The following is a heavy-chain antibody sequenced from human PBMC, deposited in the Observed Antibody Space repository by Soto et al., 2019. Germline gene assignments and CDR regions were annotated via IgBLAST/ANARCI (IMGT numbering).Heavy chain of an antibody. V-gene: IGHV4-59*01. CDR2: IYYSGST. CDR3: ARDVRGYDFWSGYCSMVDGYYYYGMDV. J-gene: IGHJ6*02. CDR1: GGSISSYY. Sequence: SETLSLTCTVSGGSISSYYWSWIRQPPGKGLEWIGYIYYSGSTNYNPSLKSRVTISVDTSKNQFSLKLSSVTAADTAVHYCARDVRGYDFWSGYCSMVDGYYYYGMDVWGQGTTVTVSS. D-gene: IGHD3-3*01.